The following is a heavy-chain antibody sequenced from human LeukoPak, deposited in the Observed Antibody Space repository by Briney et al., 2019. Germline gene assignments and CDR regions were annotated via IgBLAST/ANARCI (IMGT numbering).Heavy chain of an antibody. J-gene: IGHJ6*02. V-gene: IGHV3-21*01. Sequence: PGGSLRLSCAASGFTFSSYSMNWVRRAPGKGLEWVSSISSSSSYIYYADSVKGRFTISRDNAKNSLYLQMNSLRAEDTAVYYCARDQADYYDSSGYYHGMDVWGQGTTVTVSS. D-gene: IGHD3-22*01. CDR2: ISSSSSYI. CDR3: ARDQADYYDSSGYYHGMDV. CDR1: GFTFSSYS.